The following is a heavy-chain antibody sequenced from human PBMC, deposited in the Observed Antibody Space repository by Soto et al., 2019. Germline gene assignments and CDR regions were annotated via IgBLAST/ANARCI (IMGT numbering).Heavy chain of an antibody. J-gene: IGHJ6*02. CDR3: ARDTYYYGSGSYLYYGMDV. Sequence: GGSLRLSCAASGFTFSSYGMHWVRQAPGKGLEWVAVIWYDGSNKYYADSVKGRFTISRDNSKNTLYLQMNSLRAEDTAVYYCARDTYYYGSGSYLYYGMDVWGQGTTVTVSS. V-gene: IGHV3-33*01. CDR2: IWYDGSNK. D-gene: IGHD3-10*01. CDR1: GFTFSSYG.